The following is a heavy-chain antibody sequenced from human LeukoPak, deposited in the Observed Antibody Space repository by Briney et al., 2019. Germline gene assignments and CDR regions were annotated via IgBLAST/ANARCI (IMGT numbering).Heavy chain of an antibody. CDR1: GFTFSSYS. CDR3: ARDLERDFWSGYYKEGGDY. V-gene: IGHV3-48*01. CDR2: ISSSSSTI. D-gene: IGHD3-3*01. Sequence: GGSLRLSCAASGFTFSSYSMNWVRQAPGKRLEWVSYISSSSSTIYYADSVKGRFTISRDNAKNSLYLQMNSLRAEDTAVYYCARDLERDFWSGYYKEGGDYWGQGTLVTVSS. J-gene: IGHJ4*02.